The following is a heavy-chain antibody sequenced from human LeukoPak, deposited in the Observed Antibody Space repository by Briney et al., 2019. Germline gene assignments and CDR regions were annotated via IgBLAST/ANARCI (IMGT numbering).Heavy chain of an antibody. Sequence: PSETLSLTCTVSGGSISSYYWSWIRQPPGKGLEWIGYIYYSGSTNYNPSLKSRVTISVDTSKNQSSLKLSSVTAADTAVYYCARIKPGNWFDPWGQGTLVTVSS. V-gene: IGHV4-59*01. CDR3: ARIKPGNWFDP. D-gene: IGHD1-14*01. J-gene: IGHJ5*02. CDR1: GGSISSYY. CDR2: IYYSGST.